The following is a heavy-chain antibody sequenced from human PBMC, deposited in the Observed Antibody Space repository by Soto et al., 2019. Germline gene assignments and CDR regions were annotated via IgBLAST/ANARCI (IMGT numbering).Heavy chain of an antibody. V-gene: IGHV3-30*18. CDR3: AQSPINARDYEILAGYFGYFER. D-gene: IGHD3-9*01. CDR1: GFIFSSFV. J-gene: IGHJ4*02. CDR2: TAFDGTYG. Sequence: WSQRLSCAASGFIFSSFVMHWVRQATGKGLEWVAVTAFDGTYGNYGASVKGRFTISRDNSTKTLFLQMPTLRVEDTAVYYCAQSPINARDYEILAGYFGYFERWAQGTRVTASS.